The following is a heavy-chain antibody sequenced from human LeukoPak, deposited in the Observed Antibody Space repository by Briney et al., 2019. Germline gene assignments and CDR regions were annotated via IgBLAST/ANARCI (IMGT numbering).Heavy chain of an antibody. CDR1: GGSISSYY. D-gene: IGHD1-26*01. CDR2: IYYSGST. J-gene: IGHJ6*02. CDR3: ARHGEVGALGGMDV. Sequence: SETLSLTCTVSGGSISSYYWSWLRQPPGKGLEWIGYIYYSGSTNYNPSLKSRVTISVDTSKNQFSLKLSSVTAADTAVYHCARHGEVGALGGMDVWGQGTTVTVSS. V-gene: IGHV4-59*08.